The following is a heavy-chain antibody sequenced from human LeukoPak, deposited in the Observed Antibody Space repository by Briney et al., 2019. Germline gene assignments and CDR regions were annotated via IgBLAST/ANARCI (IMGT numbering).Heavy chain of an antibody. D-gene: IGHD2/OR15-2a*01. CDR3: AREEYSLYYYYYYMDV. V-gene: IGHV4-61*02. Sequence: SETLSLTCTVSGGSISSSSYYWSWIRQPAGKGLEWIGRIHTSGSTNYNPSLKSRVTISVDTSKNQSSLKLSSVTAADTAVYYCAREEYSLYYYYYYMDVWGKGTTVTVSS. CDR2: IHTSGST. J-gene: IGHJ6*03. CDR1: GGSISSSSYY.